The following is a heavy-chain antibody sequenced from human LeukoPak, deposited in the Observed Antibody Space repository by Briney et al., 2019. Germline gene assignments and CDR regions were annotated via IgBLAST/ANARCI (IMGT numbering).Heavy chain of an antibody. CDR1: DGSISSFC. Sequence: PSETLSLTCSVSDGSISSFCWSWIRQPPGKGLEWIGYIYYSGSTNYNPSLKSRVTISVDMSKNQFSLKLSSVTAADTAVYYCARHAESGSDRFDYWGQGTLVTVSS. V-gene: IGHV4-59*08. CDR2: IYYSGST. D-gene: IGHD5-12*01. J-gene: IGHJ4*02. CDR3: ARHAESGSDRFDY.